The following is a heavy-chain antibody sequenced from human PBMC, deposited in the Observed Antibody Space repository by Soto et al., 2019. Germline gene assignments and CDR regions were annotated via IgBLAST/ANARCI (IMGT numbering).Heavy chain of an antibody. J-gene: IGHJ4*02. CDR3: AREGSSGYYHYFDY. D-gene: IGHD3-22*01. V-gene: IGHV4-31*03. Sequence: SETLSLTCTDSGGSISSGGYYWSWIRQDPGKGLEWIGYIYYSGSTYYNPSLKSRVTISVDTSKNQFSLKLSSVTAADTAVYYCAREGSSGYYHYFDYWGQGTLVTVSS. CDR2: IYYSGST. CDR1: GGSISSGGYY.